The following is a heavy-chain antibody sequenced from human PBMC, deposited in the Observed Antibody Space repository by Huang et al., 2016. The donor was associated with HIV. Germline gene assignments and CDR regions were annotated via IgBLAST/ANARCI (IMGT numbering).Heavy chain of an antibody. D-gene: IGHD7-27*01. Sequence: QITLKESGPTVIKPTQTLTLTCSFSGFSLNHKGVGVGWLLQPPGKALEWLVLIYWDDDKRFTPSLKNRITITKDTSKNQVVFTMTNLDPMDTGTYYCAHIGRLGNYYMDVWGNGTTVTVSS. CDR2: IYWDDDK. CDR1: GFSLNHKGVG. V-gene: IGHV2-5*02. J-gene: IGHJ6*03. CDR3: AHIGRLGNYYMDV.